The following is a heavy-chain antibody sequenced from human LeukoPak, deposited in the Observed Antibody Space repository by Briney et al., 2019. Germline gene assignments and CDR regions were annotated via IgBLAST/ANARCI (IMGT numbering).Heavy chain of an antibody. Sequence: SETLSLTCAVYGGSFSGYYWSWIRQPPGKGLEWIGYIYYSGSTNYNPSLKSRVTISVDTSKNQFSLKLSSVTAADTAVYYCARVRRYFDWLLLDYWGQGTLVTVSS. CDR3: ARVRRYFDWLLLDY. CDR1: GGSFSGYY. V-gene: IGHV4-59*01. D-gene: IGHD3-9*01. J-gene: IGHJ4*02. CDR2: IYYSGST.